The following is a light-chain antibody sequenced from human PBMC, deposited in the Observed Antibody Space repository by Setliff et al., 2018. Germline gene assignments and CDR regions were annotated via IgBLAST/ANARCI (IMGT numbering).Light chain of an antibody. CDR1: SSDVGGYKY. V-gene: IGLV2-8*01. J-gene: IGLJ1*01. CDR3: TSYAGSNNYV. CDR2: EVT. Sequence: QSALTQPPSASGSPGQSVTISCTGTSSDVGGYKYVSWFQQHPGKAPKLMIYEVTKRPSGVPDRFSGSKSGNTASLTVSVLQAEDEADYYRTSYAGSNNYVFGTGTKGTVL.